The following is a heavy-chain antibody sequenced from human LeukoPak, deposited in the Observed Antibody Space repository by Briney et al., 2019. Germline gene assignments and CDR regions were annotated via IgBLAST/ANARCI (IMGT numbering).Heavy chain of an antibody. J-gene: IGHJ4*02. D-gene: IGHD1-26*01. CDR2: ISSNGGST. CDR1: GFTFSSYA. V-gene: IGHV3-64D*06. Sequence: GGSLRLSCSASGFTFSSYAMDWVRQAPGKGLEYVSGISSNGGSTYYADSVKGRFTISRDNSKNTVYLQMSSLRAEDTAVYYCVKAIVGATFDSWGQGTLVTVSP. CDR3: VKAIVGATFDS.